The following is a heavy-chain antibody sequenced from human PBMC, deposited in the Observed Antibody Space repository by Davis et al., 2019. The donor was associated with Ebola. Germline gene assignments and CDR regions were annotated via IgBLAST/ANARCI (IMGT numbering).Heavy chain of an antibody. D-gene: IGHD5-18*01. CDR2: INSDGSST. J-gene: IGHJ4*02. V-gene: IGHV3-74*01. Sequence: PGGSLRPSCPASGFTFSSYWMHWVRQAPGKGLAWVSRINSDGSSTSYADSVKGRFTISRDNAKNTLYLQMNSLRAEDTAVYYCAREGSVATAMASFDYWGQGTLVTVSS. CDR1: GFTFSSYW. CDR3: AREGSVATAMASFDY.